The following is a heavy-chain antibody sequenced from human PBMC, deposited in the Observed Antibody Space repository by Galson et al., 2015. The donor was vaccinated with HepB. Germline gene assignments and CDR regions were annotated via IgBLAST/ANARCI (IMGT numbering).Heavy chain of an antibody. CDR1: GFTFGSSP. V-gene: IGHV3-23*01. CDR3: AKGDWMDV. Sequence: SLRLSCAGSGFTFGSSPMTWVRQAPGKGLDWVSALTPSADRTFYADSVRGRFTISRDNSRNTLYLQMNSLRAEDTAVYFCAKGDWMDVWGQGTTVTVSS. D-gene: IGHD2-21*02. CDR2: LTPSADRT. J-gene: IGHJ6*02.